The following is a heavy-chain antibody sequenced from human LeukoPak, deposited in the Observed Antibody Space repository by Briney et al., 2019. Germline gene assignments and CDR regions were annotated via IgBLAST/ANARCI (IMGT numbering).Heavy chain of an antibody. V-gene: IGHV3-13*01. Sequence: PGGSLRLSCTASGLTLGGHDMHWVRQTTGEGLEWVAAVSSCHHAFYAGSVKGRFTVSREDAKNSLYLQMNSLRAGDRAVYYCVREARGYHYTYFDYWGQGSLVTVFS. J-gene: IGHJ4*02. CDR2: VSSCHHA. CDR1: GLTLGGHD. CDR3: VREARGYHYTYFDY. D-gene: IGHD5-18*01.